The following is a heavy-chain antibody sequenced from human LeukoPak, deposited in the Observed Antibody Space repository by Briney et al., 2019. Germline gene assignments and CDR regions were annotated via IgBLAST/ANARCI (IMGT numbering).Heavy chain of an antibody. V-gene: IGHV4-39*07. Sequence: SETLSLTCIVSGGSISSTNYYWGWIRQPPGKGLECIGSIYYSGRTYYKPSLKSRVTISVDTSKNQFSLKLSSVTAADTAVYYCARGRRMWRGSYDWFDPWGQGTLVTVSS. J-gene: IGHJ5*02. CDR2: IYYSGRT. D-gene: IGHD1-26*01. CDR1: GGSISSTNYY. CDR3: ARGRRMWRGSYDWFDP.